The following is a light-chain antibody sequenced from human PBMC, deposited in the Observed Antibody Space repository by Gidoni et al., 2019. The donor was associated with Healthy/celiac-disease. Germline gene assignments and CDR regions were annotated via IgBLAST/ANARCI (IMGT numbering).Light chain of an antibody. V-gene: IGKV1-39*01. Sequence: IQMTQSPSSLSASVGDRVTITCRASQSISSYLNWYQQKPGKAPKLLIYAASSLQSGVPSRFSGSGSGTDFTLTIRSLQPEDFATYYCQQSYSTLAITFGQGTRLEIK. CDR1: QSISSY. J-gene: IGKJ5*01. CDR2: AAS. CDR3: QQSYSTLAIT.